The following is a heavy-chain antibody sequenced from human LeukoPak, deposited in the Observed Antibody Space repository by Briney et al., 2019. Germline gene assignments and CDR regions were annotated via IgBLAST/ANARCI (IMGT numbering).Heavy chain of an antibody. CDR1: GFTFSNYN. Sequence: GGSLKLSCAASGFTFSNYNFYWVRQAPGKGLEWVSSISSTSSYIYYADSMKGRFTISRDNAKNSLYLQMNSLRAEDTAVYYCASTTIFGVVIRQNYYYGMDVRGQGTTVTVSS. V-gene: IGHV3-21*01. J-gene: IGHJ6*02. CDR2: ISSTSSYI. D-gene: IGHD3-3*01. CDR3: ASTTIFGVVIRQNYYYGMDV.